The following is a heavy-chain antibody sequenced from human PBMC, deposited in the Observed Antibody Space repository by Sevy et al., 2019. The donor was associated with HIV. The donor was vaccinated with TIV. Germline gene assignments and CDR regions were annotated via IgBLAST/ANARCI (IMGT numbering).Heavy chain of an antibody. V-gene: IGHV3-15*01. CDR3: STDPIIVLLVTDGMDV. Sequence: GGSLRLSCVGSGFTFTYAWMSWVRQAPGKGLEWVGRIKSRTDGGATDYAAPVKGRFTISRDDSKNTLYLQMDSLKTEDTGVYYCSTDPIIVLLVTDGMDVWGQGTTVTVSS. D-gene: IGHD2-8*02. J-gene: IGHJ6*02. CDR1: GFTFTYAW. CDR2: IKSRTDGGAT.